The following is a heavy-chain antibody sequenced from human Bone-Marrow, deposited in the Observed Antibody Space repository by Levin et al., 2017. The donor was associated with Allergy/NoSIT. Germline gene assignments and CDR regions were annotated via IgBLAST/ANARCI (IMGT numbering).Heavy chain of an antibody. CDR1: GFIFSKQW. CDR3: TAYGSAWSQFDY. V-gene: IGHV3-7*01. CDR2: IKEDGSEK. Sequence: GGSLRLSCTASGFIFSKQWMNWVRQAPGKGLEWVANIKEDGSEKDYVDSVKGRFTISRDNSKNSLYLQMNSLRAEDTAVYYCTAYGSAWSQFDYWGQGALVTVSS. J-gene: IGHJ4*02. D-gene: IGHD6-13*01.